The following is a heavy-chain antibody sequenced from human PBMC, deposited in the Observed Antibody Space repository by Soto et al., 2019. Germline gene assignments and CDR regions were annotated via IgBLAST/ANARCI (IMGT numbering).Heavy chain of an antibody. D-gene: IGHD6-19*01. CDR1: GFTFSSYW. CDR2: IKQDGSEK. J-gene: IGHJ3*02. CDR3: ASERYSSGWSYDVFDM. V-gene: IGHV3-7*01. Sequence: PGGSLRLSCAASGFTFSSYWMSWVRQAPGKGLEWVANIKQDGSEKYYVDSVKGRFTISRDNAKNSLYLQMNSLRAEDTAVYYCASERYSSGWSYDVFDMWGQGAMVTV.